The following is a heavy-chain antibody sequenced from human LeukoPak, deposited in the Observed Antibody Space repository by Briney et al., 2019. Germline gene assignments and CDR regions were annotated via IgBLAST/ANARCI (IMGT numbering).Heavy chain of an antibody. CDR3: ARGGNFRGYSSSSVDY. J-gene: IGHJ4*02. V-gene: IGHV4-34*01. D-gene: IGHD6-13*01. Sequence: PSETLSLTCAVYGGFFSGYYWSWIRQPPGKGLECIGEINHSGSTNYNPSLKSRVTISVDTSKNQFSLKLSSVTAADTAVYYCARGGNFRGYSSSSVDYWGQGTLVTVSS. CDR2: INHSGST. CDR1: GGFFSGYY.